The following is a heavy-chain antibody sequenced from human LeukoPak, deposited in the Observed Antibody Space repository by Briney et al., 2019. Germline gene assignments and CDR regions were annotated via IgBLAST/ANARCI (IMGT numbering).Heavy chain of an antibody. CDR1: GDSLYY. Sequence: SETLSLTCTVSGDSLYYWGWIRQPPGKGLEWIGSVCSTGHTNYNLSLKSRVTMSIDTSKNQLSLKLTSVTAADTAMYYCARHHTSSKPIDYWGQGTLVTVSS. D-gene: IGHD3-16*01. J-gene: IGHJ4*02. V-gene: IGHV4-39*01. CDR2: VCSTGHT. CDR3: ARHHTSSKPIDY.